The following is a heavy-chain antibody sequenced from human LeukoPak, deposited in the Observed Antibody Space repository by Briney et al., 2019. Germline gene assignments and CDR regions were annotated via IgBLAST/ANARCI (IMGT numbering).Heavy chain of an antibody. D-gene: IGHD3-22*01. CDR3: AKELTYDSSGFDY. CDR1: GSTFSSYS. Sequence: PGGSLRLSCAASGSTFSSYSMNWVRQAPGKGLEWVSGISWNSGSIGYADSVKGRFTISRDNAKNSLYLQMNSLRAEDTALYYCAKELTYDSSGFDYWGQGTLVTVSS. J-gene: IGHJ4*02. CDR2: ISWNSGSI. V-gene: IGHV3-9*01.